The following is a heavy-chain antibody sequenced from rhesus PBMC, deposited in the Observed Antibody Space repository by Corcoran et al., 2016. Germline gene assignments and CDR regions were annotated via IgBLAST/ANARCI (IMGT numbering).Heavy chain of an antibody. Sequence: EVQLVESGGGLAKPGGSLRLSCAASGFTFSSYWMNWVRQTPGKGLEWISAINSGGGSTYYADSVKGRFTISRDNSKNTLSLQMNSLRAEDTAVYYCAKGQTYYNWGQGVLVTVSS. CDR3: AKGQTYYN. CDR1: GFTFSSYW. J-gene: IGHJ4*01. V-gene: IGHV3S42*01. CDR2: INSGGGST. D-gene: IGHD3-3*01.